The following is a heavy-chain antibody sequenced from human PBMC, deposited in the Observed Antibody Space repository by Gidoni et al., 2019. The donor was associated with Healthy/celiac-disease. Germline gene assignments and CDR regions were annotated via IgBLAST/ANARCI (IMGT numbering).Heavy chain of an antibody. D-gene: IGHD4-17*01. CDR1: GFSFGSYA. CDR2: ISGSGGST. Sequence: EVQLLESGGGLVQPGGSLRLSCAASGFSFGSYAMSWVRQAPGKGLEWVSAISGSGGSTYYADSVKGRFTISRDNSKNTLYLQMNSLRAEDTAVYYCADLGGYGEYSFDYWGQGTLVTVSS. V-gene: IGHV3-23*01. CDR3: ADLGGYGEYSFDY. J-gene: IGHJ4*02.